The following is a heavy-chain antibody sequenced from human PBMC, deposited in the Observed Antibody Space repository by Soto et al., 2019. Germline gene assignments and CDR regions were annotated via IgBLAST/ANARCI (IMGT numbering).Heavy chain of an antibody. J-gene: IGHJ4*02. CDR1: GGTFSSYT. Sequence: QVQLVQSGAEVKKPGSSVKVSCKASGGTFSSYTISWVRQAPGQGLEWMGRIIPILGIANYAQKFQGRVTITADKSTSTAYMELSSLRSEDTAVYYCARPSGWDDHKFDYWGQGTLVTVSS. V-gene: IGHV1-69*02. D-gene: IGHD6-19*01. CDR3: ARPSGWDDHKFDY. CDR2: IIPILGIA.